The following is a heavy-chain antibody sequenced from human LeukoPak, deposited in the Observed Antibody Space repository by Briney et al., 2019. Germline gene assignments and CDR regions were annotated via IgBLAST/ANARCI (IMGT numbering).Heavy chain of an antibody. D-gene: IGHD6-13*01. J-gene: IGHJ4*02. CDR2: ISESGGST. V-gene: IGHV3-23*01. Sequence: PSETLSLTCTVSGASVSSGGYYWSWLRQPPGKGLEWVSGISESGGSTYYADSVKGPFTISRDNSKNTLYLQMNSLRAEDTAVYYCARDLYGSKPKNFDYWGQGTLVTVSS. CDR3: ARDLYGSKPKNFDY. CDR1: GASVSSGGYY.